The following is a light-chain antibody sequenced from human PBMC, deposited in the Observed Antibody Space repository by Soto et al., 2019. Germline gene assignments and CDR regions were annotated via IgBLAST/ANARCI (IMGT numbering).Light chain of an antibody. CDR2: SNN. CDR1: SSNIGSNY. V-gene: IGLV1-47*02. J-gene: IGLJ3*02. CDR3: AAWDDSLSVYWV. Sequence: QLVLTQPPSASGTPGQRVTISCSGSSSNIGSNYVYWYQQLPGTAPKLLIYSNNQRPSGVRDRFSGSKSGTSASLAISGLRSEDEADYYCAAWDDSLSVYWVFGGGTKLTVL.